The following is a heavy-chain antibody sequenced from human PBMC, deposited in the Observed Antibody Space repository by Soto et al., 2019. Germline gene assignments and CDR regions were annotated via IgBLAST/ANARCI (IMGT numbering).Heavy chain of an antibody. D-gene: IGHD2-8*01. CDR3: SRKLINSWARGCFDY. Sequence: QVQLVESGGSVVQPGRSLRRSCVASGFIFSSHAMDWVRQAPGKGLEWVAVTSYDGSCNFYADSVKGRFTISRDDSKNTLVLQMDSLRADDTAVYYCSRKLINSWARGCFDYWGQGTLVTVSS. CDR2: TSYDGSCN. J-gene: IGHJ4*02. V-gene: IGHV3-30*04. CDR1: GFIFSSHA.